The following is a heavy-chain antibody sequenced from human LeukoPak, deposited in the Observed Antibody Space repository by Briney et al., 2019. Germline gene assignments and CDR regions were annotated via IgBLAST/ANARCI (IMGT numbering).Heavy chain of an antibody. J-gene: IGHJ4*02. CDR2: IKQDGSEK. D-gene: IGHD6-19*01. V-gene: IGHV3-7*01. CDR3: ARGHSTGWSDY. Sequence: GGSLRLSCAASGFTFSSYWMSWVRQAPGKGLEWVANIKQDGSEKYYVDSVKGRFTISRDNSKNSLFLQMNSLRAEDTAVYSCARGHSTGWSDYWGQGTLVTVSS. CDR1: GFTFSSYW.